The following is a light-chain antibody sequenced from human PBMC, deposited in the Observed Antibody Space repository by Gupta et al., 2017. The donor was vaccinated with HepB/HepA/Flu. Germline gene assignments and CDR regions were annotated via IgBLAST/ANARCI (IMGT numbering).Light chain of an antibody. V-gene: IGLV2-23*02. CDR3: CSYAGSSTLV. J-gene: IGLJ2*01. Sequence: QSALTQPASVSGSPGQSITLSCTGTSSDVGSYNLVSWYQQHPDKAPNLIIYDVNKRPSGVSNRFSGSKSGNTASLTISGLQAEDEADYYCCSYAGSSTLVFGGGTKLTVL. CDR1: SSDVGSYNL. CDR2: DVN.